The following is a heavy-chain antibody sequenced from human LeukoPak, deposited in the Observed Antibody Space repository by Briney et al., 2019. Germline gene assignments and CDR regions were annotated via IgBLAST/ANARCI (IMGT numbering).Heavy chain of an antibody. CDR1: GFTVSSNY. CDR3: ARSTLRYFDWLWEIDAFDI. J-gene: IGHJ3*02. Sequence: PGGSLRLSCAVSGFTVSSNYMSWVRQAPGKGLEWVSIIYANGNSYYVDSVKGRFTISRDNSKNTLYLQMNSLRAEDTAVYYCARSTLRYFDWLWEIDAFDIWGQGTMVTVSS. V-gene: IGHV3-66*03. D-gene: IGHD3-9*01. CDR2: IYANGNS.